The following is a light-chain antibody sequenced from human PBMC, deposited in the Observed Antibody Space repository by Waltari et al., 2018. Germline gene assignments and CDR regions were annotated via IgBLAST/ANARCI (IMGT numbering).Light chain of an antibody. CDR3: CSYAGSYTHVV. J-gene: IGLJ2*01. V-gene: IGLV2-11*01. CDR1: SSDVGGYDS. CDR2: DVT. Sequence: QSALTQPRSVSGAPGQSVTISCTGTSSDVGGYDSVSWYQPHPGKAPKLMICDVTKRPSGVPDRFSGSKSGNTASLNISGLQAEDEADYYCCSYAGSYTHVVFGGGTKLTVL.